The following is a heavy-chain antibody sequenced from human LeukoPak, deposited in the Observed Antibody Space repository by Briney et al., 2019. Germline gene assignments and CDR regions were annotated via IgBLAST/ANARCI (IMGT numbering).Heavy chain of an antibody. CDR1: GPSITDSY. V-gene: IGHV4-4*07. CDR3: ARIFDGDV. Sequence: SETLSLTCTVSGPSITDSYWSWIRHSAGTGMEWLGRIHATGTTNYNPSFKSRVSMSLDMPTSQFSLTLSAVTVADTATYYCARIFDGDVGGQGALVTVS. D-gene: IGHD5-24*01. CDR2: IHATGTT. J-gene: IGHJ4*01.